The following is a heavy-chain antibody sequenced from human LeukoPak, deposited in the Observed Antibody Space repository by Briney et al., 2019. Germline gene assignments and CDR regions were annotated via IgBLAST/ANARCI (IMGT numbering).Heavy chain of an antibody. Sequence: ASVKVSCKVSGYALSESSIHWVRQTPGEGSEWMGGFDPEYVETTYAQKFRGRVTMTEDTSTDTAYMELINLRSDDTAVYYCVSDRSDGGYAESNGYPTFDLWGRGTLVTVSS. CDR2: FDPEYVET. D-gene: IGHD5-24*01. V-gene: IGHV1-24*01. J-gene: IGHJ2*01. CDR3: VSDRSDGGYAESNGYPTFDL. CDR1: GYALSESS.